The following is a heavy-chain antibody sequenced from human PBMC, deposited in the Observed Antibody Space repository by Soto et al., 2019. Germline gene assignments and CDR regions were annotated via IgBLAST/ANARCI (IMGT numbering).Heavy chain of an antibody. CDR1: GGSISSGGYS. CDR2: IYHSGST. Sequence: SETLSLTCAVSGGSISSGGYSWSWLRQPPGKGLEWIGYIYHSGSTYYNPSLKSRVTISVDRSKNQFSLKLSSVTAADTAVYYCARAELGFGELCWFDPWGQGTLVTVSS. J-gene: IGHJ5*02. V-gene: IGHV4-30-2*01. CDR3: ARAELGFGELCWFDP. D-gene: IGHD3-10*01.